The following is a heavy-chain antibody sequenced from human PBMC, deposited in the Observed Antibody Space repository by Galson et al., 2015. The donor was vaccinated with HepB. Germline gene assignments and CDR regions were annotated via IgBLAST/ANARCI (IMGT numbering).Heavy chain of an antibody. CDR2: FDPEDGET. Sequence: VKVSCKVSGSTLTELSMHWVRQAPGKGLEWMGGFDPEDGETIYAQKVQGRVTMTEDTSTDTAYMELSSLRSEDTAVYYCATRVPAAMIYYYYYGMDVWGQGTTVTVSS. V-gene: IGHV1-24*01. CDR3: ATRVPAAMIYYYYYGMDV. D-gene: IGHD2-2*01. CDR1: GSTLTELS. J-gene: IGHJ6*02.